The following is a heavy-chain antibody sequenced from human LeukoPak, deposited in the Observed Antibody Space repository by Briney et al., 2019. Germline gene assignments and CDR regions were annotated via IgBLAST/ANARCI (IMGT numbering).Heavy chain of an antibody. Sequence: GGSLRLSCAASGFTFSSYAMSWVCQAPGKGLEWVSAISGSGGGTYYADSVKGRFTISRDNSKNTLYLQMNSLRAEDTAVYYCAKHPSVGNFDYWGQGTLVTVSS. J-gene: IGHJ4*02. CDR2: ISGSGGGT. D-gene: IGHD1-26*01. V-gene: IGHV3-23*01. CDR1: GFTFSSYA. CDR3: AKHPSVGNFDY.